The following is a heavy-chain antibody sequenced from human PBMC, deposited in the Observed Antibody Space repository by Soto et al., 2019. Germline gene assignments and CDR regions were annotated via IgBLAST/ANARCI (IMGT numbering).Heavy chain of an antibody. J-gene: IGHJ4*02. V-gene: IGHV3-9*01. CDR3: VKDRKIVARTLDC. Sequence: GGSLRLSCAASGFIFDDFAMHWVRQVPGRGLEWVSGISWNSGDITYADSVRGRFTISRDNAKNSLYLQMNSLRPEDTGFYYGVKDRKIVARTLDCWAQGTLVTVSS. CDR2: ISWNSGDI. CDR1: GFIFDDFA. D-gene: IGHD2-15*01.